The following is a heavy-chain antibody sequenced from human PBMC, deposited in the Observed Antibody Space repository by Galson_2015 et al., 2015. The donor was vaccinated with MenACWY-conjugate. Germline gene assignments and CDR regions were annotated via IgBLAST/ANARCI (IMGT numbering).Heavy chain of an antibody. CDR2: INAGNGNR. CDR1: GYNFLKFA. D-gene: IGHD2-8*02. J-gene: IGHJ5*02. V-gene: IGHV1-3*01. Sequence: SVKVSCKASGYNFLKFAIHWVRQAPGQRPEWMGWINAGNGNREYSQRFQGRVTITRDTSASTVYMEVNSLRPEDTAVYFCAREAREFVQLVYDSVVHNWFDPWGQGTLVTVSA. CDR3: AREAREFVQLVYDSVVHNWFDP.